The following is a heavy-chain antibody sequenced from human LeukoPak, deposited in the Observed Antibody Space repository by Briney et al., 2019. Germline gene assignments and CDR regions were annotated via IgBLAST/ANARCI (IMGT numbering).Heavy chain of an antibody. D-gene: IGHD4-23*01. CDR3: ARHSSYGGNPGGAFDI. CDR1: GGSISSYY. J-gene: IGHJ3*02. V-gene: IGHV4-59*08. Sequence: NASETLSLTCTVSGGSISSYYWSWIRQPPGKGLEWIGYIYYSGSTNYNPSLKSRVTISVDTSKNQFSLKLSSVTAADTAVYYCARHSSYGGNPGGAFDIWGQGTMVTVSS. CDR2: IYYSGST.